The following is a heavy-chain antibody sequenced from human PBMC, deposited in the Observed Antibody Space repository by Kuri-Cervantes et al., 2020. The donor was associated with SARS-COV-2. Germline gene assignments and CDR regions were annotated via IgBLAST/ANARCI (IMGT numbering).Heavy chain of an antibody. CDR1: GLTLSTYV. CDR3: ARDSPNAMTVASAFDI. D-gene: IGHD5-12*01. V-gene: IGHV3-33*01. J-gene: IGHJ3*02. CDR2: TWYDENK. Sequence: GGSLRLSCAASGLTLSTYVIHWVRQPPGKGLEWVAVTWYDENKYYGDSVKGRFTISRDNSKNTVYLQMNSLTADDTAVYYCARDSPNAMTVASAFDIWGQGTMVTDSS.